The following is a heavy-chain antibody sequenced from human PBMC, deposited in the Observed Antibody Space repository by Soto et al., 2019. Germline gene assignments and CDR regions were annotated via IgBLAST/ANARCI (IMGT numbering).Heavy chain of an antibody. CDR3: AREMAARAFDY. CDR2: ISYDGSNK. Sequence: GGSLRLSCAASGFTFSSYAMHWVRQAPGKGLEWVAVISYDGSNKYYADSVKGRFTISRDNSKNTLYLQMNSLRAEDTAVYCCAREMAARAFDYWGQGTLVTVSS. V-gene: IGHV3-30*04. D-gene: IGHD6-6*01. J-gene: IGHJ4*02. CDR1: GFTFSSYA.